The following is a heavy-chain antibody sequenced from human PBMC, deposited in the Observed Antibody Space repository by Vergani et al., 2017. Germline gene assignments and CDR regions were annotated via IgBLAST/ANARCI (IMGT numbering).Heavy chain of an antibody. V-gene: IGHV3-15*07. J-gene: IGHJ6*02. CDR2: IKSTFDRGTT. D-gene: IGHD2-21*01. CDR1: GFSFRNAW. Sequence: EVQLVESGGGIVKPGGSLRLSCVASGFSFRNAWMNWVRRTPGKGLEWVGRIKSTFDRGTTDYAAAVKGRFTISRDDSTNTLFLQMNGLKTEDIGVYYCTTDPRYCGDGSCYGRRDHHYYGMDVWGQGTTVTVSS. CDR3: TTDPRYCGDGSCYGRRDHHYYGMDV.